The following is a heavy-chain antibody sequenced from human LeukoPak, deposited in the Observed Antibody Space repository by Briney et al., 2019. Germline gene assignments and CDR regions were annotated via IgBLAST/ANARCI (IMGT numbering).Heavy chain of an antibody. CDR2: IYYSGST. V-gene: IGHV4-59*08. J-gene: IGHJ4*02. CDR3: ARHGGWLAGARN. Sequence: SETLSLTCTVSGGSISNYYWSWIRQSPGKGLEWIGYIYYSGSTNHNPSLKSRVTISVDTSKNQFSLKLTSVTAADTAVYYCARHGGWLAGARNWGQGTLVTVSS. D-gene: IGHD6-19*01. CDR1: GGSISNYY.